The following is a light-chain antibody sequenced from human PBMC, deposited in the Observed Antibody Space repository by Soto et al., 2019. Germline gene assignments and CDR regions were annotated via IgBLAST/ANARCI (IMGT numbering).Light chain of an antibody. CDR1: QSVSSGY. Sequence: EIVLTQSPGTLSLSPGERATLSCRASQSVSSGYLAWYQQKPGQAPRLLIYGPSTRAAGIPARFSGSGSGTDFTLTITRLEPEDFAVYYCQQYGSQGTFGPGTKVDIK. CDR3: QQYGSQGT. V-gene: IGKV3-20*01. CDR2: GPS. J-gene: IGKJ3*01.